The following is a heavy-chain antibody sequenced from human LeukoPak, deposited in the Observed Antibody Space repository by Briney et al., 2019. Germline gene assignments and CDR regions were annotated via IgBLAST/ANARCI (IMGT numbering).Heavy chain of an antibody. Sequence: GGSLRLSCAASGFTFSSYEMNWVRQAPGKGLEWVSYISSSGSTIYYADSVKGRFTISRDNAKNSLYLQMNSLRAEDTAVYYCARDLRERVYGGMDVWGQGTTVTVSS. CDR1: GFTFSSYE. J-gene: IGHJ6*02. CDR3: ARDLRERVYGGMDV. V-gene: IGHV3-48*03. CDR2: ISSSGSTI. D-gene: IGHD3-16*01.